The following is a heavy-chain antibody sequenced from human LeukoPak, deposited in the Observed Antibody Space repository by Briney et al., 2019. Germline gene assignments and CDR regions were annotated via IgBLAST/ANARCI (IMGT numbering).Heavy chain of an antibody. CDR3: AKDPNWEGGY. J-gene: IGHJ4*02. D-gene: IGHD1-26*01. Sequence: GGSLRLSCAASGFSFGDSDMNWFRQAPGEGPQWVANIKYLGLRTYYADSVKGRFTIARDNSKNMLFLQMDGLRVEDTALYYCAKDPNWEGGYWGQGTLVTVSS. CDR1: GFSFGDSD. CDR2: IKYLGLRT. V-gene: IGHV3-23*01.